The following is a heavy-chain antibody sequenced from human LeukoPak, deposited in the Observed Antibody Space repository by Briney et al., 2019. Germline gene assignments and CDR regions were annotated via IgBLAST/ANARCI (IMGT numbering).Heavy chain of an antibody. Sequence: SETLSLTCAVYGGSFSGYYWSWIRQPPGKELEWIGEINHSGSTNYNPSLKSRVTISVDTSKNQFSLKLSSVTAADTAVYYCARTDSYDVWGASDYWGQGTLVTVSS. CDR1: GGSFSGYY. CDR2: INHSGST. D-gene: IGHD5-18*01. J-gene: IGHJ4*02. CDR3: ARTDSYDVWGASDY. V-gene: IGHV4-34*01.